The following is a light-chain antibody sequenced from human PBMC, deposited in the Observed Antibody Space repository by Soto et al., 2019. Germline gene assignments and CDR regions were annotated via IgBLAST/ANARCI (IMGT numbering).Light chain of an antibody. CDR1: QSVSSY. V-gene: IGKV3-11*01. Sequence: EIVLTQSPATLSLSPGERATLSCRASQSVSSYLSWYQQKPGQAPRLLIYDASNRATGIPARFSGSGSGTDFTLTISSLDPEDFAFYYCQQRSNWPPAFGQGTKLEIK. CDR3: QQRSNWPPA. CDR2: DAS. J-gene: IGKJ2*01.